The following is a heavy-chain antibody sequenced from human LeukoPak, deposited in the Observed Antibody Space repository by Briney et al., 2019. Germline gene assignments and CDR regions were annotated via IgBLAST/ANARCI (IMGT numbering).Heavy chain of an antibody. D-gene: IGHD2-2*01. V-gene: IGHV1-18*01. Sequence: GASVKVSCKASGYTFTSYGISRVRQAPGQGLEWMGWISAYNGNTNYAQKLQGRVTLTTDTSTSTAYMELRSLRSDDTAVYYCARVWGIVVVPAAPFDYWGQGTLVTVSS. J-gene: IGHJ4*02. CDR3: ARVWGIVVVPAAPFDY. CDR2: ISAYNGNT. CDR1: GYTFTSYG.